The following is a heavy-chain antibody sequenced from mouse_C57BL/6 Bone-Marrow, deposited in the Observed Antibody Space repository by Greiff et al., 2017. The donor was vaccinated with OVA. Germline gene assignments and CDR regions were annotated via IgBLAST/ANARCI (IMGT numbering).Heavy chain of an antibody. Sequence: EVHLVESGGGLVKPGGSLKLSCAASGFTFSDYGMHWVRQAPEKGLEWVAYISSGSSTIYYADTVKGRFTISRDNAKNTLFLQMTSLRSEDTAMYYWAMNWGGDYDAMDYWGQGTAVTVSS. CDR2: ISSGSSTI. J-gene: IGHJ4*01. CDR3: AMNWGGDYDAMDY. V-gene: IGHV5-17*01. CDR1: GFTFSDYG. D-gene: IGHD4-1*01.